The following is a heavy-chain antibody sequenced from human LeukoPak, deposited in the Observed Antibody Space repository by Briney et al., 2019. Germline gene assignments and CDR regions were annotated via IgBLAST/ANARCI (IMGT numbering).Heavy chain of an antibody. V-gene: IGHV4-39*01. J-gene: IGHJ4*02. CDR3: ARWKTIFDY. Sequence: SETLSLTCTVSGGSISSSSYYWGWIRQPPGKGLEWIGSIYYSGSTYYNPSLKSRVTISVDTSKNQFSLKLSSVTAADTAAYYCARWKTIFDYWGQGTLVTVSS. D-gene: IGHD4/OR15-4a*01. CDR2: IYYSGST. CDR1: GGSISSSSYY.